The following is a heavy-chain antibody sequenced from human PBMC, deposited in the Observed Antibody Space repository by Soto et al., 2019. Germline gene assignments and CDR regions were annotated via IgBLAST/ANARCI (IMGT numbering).Heavy chain of an antibody. CDR2: TYYRSKWYN. J-gene: IGHJ6*02. D-gene: IGHD2-2*01. Sequence: SQTLLLTCAISGDSVSSNRAAWNWIRQSPSRGLEWLGRTYYRSKWYNDYAVSVKSRITINPDTSKNQFSLQLNSVTPEDTAVYYCARDPNIVLVPAALRSYYYYYGMDVWGQGTTVTVSS. CDR3: ARDPNIVLVPAALRSYYYYYGMDV. V-gene: IGHV6-1*01. CDR1: GDSVSSNRAA.